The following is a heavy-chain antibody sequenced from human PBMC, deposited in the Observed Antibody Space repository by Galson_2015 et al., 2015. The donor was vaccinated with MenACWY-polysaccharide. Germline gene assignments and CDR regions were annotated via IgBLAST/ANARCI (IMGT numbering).Heavy chain of an antibody. CDR3: ARARSWSGYFAFDI. D-gene: IGHD3-3*01. Sequence: SLRLSCAASGFTFSGYWMTWIRQAPGKGLEWVATIKQSGSEKYYVDSVEGRFTVSRDNAKNSLYLQMNSLRAEDTAVYYCARARSWSGYFAFDIWGQGTMVTVSS. V-gene: IGHV3-7*01. CDR2: IKQSGSEK. CDR1: GFTFSGYW. J-gene: IGHJ3*02.